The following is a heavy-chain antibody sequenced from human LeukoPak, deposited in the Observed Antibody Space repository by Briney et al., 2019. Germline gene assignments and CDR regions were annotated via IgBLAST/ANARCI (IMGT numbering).Heavy chain of an antibody. J-gene: IGHJ6*03. Sequence: ASVKVSCKASGYTFADYYMHWVRQAPGQGLEWMGWINPNSGGTNYAQKFQGRVTMTRDTSISTAYMELSRLRADDTAVYYCARVKDRISMVRGVLSPQNYYYYYMDVWGKGTTVTVSS. CDR3: ARVKDRISMVRGVLSPQNYYYYYMDV. V-gene: IGHV1-2*02. CDR1: GYTFADYY. CDR2: INPNSGGT. D-gene: IGHD3-10*01.